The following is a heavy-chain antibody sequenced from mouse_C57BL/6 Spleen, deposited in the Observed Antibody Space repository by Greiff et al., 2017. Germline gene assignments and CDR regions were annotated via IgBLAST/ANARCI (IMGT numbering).Heavy chain of an antibody. CDR2: IYPGDGDT. J-gene: IGHJ1*03. D-gene: IGHD3-3*01. V-gene: IGHV1-82*01. CDR3: AREGPTGYFDV. CDR1: GYAFSSSW. Sequence: QVQLQQSGPELVKPGASVKISCKASGYAFSSSWMNWVKQRPGKGLEWIGRIYPGDGDTNYNGKFKGKATLTADKSSSTAYMQLSSLTSADSAVYFCAREGPTGYFDVWGTGTTVTVSS.